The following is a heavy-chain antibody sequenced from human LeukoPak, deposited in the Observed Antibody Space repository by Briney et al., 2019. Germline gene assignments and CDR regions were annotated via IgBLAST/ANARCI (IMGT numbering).Heavy chain of an antibody. CDR1: GGSISSSSYY. CDR3: ARHGSCSSTSCYGNIDY. V-gene: IGHV4-39*01. Sequence: SETLSLTCTVSGGSISSSSYYWGWIRQPPGKGLEWIGSIYYSGSTYYNPSLKSRVTISVDTSKNQFSLKLRSVTAADTAVYYCARHGSCSSTSCYGNIDYWGQGTLVTVSS. J-gene: IGHJ4*02. CDR2: IYYSGST. D-gene: IGHD2-2*01.